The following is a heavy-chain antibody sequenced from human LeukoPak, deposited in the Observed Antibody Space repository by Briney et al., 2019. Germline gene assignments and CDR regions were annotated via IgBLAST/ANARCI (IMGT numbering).Heavy chain of an antibody. CDR3: ARVRNNCSGGSCYSPQVYYYYGMDV. J-gene: IGHJ6*02. CDR1: GGSISSYY. CDR2: IYYSGST. D-gene: IGHD2-15*01. V-gene: IGHV4-59*01. Sequence: PSETLSLTCTVSGGSISSYYWSWIRQPPGKGLEWIGYIYYSGSTNYNPSLKSRVTISVDTSKNQFSLKLSSVTAADTAVYYCARVRNNCSGGSCYSPQVYYYYGMDVWGQGTTVTVSS.